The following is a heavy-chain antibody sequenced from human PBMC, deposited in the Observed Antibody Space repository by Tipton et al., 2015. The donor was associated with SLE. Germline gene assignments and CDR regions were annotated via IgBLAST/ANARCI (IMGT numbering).Heavy chain of an antibody. CDR2: INHSGST. V-gene: IGHV4-34*01. Sequence: TLSLTCAVYGGSFSGYYWSWIRQPPGKGLEWIGEINHSGSTNYNPSLKSRVTISVDTSKNQFSLKLSSVTAADTAVYYCARGISGRTGYSGMDVWSQGTTVTVSS. CDR1: GGSFSGYY. D-gene: IGHD6-19*01. CDR3: ARGISGRTGYSGMDV. J-gene: IGHJ6*02.